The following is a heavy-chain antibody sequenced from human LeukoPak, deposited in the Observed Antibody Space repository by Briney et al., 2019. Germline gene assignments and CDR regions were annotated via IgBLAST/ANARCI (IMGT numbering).Heavy chain of an antibody. CDR3: ASDWGVRYYYYMDV. CDR1: GFTFSSYS. D-gene: IGHD3-16*01. CDR2: ISSISSTI. V-gene: IGHV3-48*01. Sequence: GGSLRLSCAASGFTFSSYSMNWVRHAPGKGLEWVSYISSISSTIYYADSVKGRFTISRDNAKNSLYLQMNSLRAEDTAVYYCASDWGVRYYYYMDVWGKGTTVTVSS. J-gene: IGHJ6*03.